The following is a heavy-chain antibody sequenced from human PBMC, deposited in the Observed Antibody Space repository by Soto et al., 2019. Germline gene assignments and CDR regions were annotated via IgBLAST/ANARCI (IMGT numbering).Heavy chain of an antibody. J-gene: IGHJ6*02. V-gene: IGHV3-53*01. CDR3: ARDPAYYYYGMDV. CDR1: GFTVSSNY. CDR2: IYSGGST. Sequence: GGSLRLSCAASGFTVSSNYMSWVRQAPGKGLEWVSVIYSGGSTYYADSVKGRFTISRDNSKNTLYLQMNSLRAEDTAVYYCARDPAYYYYGMDVWGQGTTVTVS.